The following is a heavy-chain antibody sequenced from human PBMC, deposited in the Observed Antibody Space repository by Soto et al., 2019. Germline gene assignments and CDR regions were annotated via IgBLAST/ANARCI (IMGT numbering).Heavy chain of an antibody. CDR3: ARSGTTIYTWFDP. V-gene: IGHV1-46*01. CDR2: INPSGGST. J-gene: IGHJ5*02. CDR1: GYTFTSYY. D-gene: IGHD3-9*01. Sequence: GASVKVSCEASGYTFTSYYRHWVRQAPGQGLEWMGIINPSGGSTSYAQKFQGRVTMTRDTSTSTVYMELSSLRSEDTAVYYCARSGTTIYTWFDPWGQGPLLTVSS.